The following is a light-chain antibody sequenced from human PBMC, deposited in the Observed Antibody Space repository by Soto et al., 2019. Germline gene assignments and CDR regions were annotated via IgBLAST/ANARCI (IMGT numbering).Light chain of an antibody. Sequence: QSVLTQPPSASGTPGQTVTISCSGRNSNIGSNYVYWYQQLPGTSPRLLMYRADQRPSGVPDRFSGSKSGTSASLAISGLRSEDGADYYCAAWDDTLSGLVFGGGTKLTVL. V-gene: IGLV1-47*01. CDR3: AAWDDTLSGLV. CDR2: RAD. J-gene: IGLJ2*01. CDR1: NSNIGSNY.